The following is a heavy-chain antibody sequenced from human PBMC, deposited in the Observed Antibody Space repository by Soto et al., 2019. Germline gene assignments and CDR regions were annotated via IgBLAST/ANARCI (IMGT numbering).Heavy chain of an antibody. Sequence: SQTLSLTCAISGDSVSSNSAAWNWIRQSPSRGLEWLGRTYYRSKWYNEYSLSVKNRITINPDTSENQFFLQLNSVTPEDTALYYCAREVAVTGTGYSYFGLDVWGQGTRVTVSS. D-gene: IGHD6-19*01. CDR3: AREVAVTGTGYSYFGLDV. J-gene: IGHJ6*02. CDR1: GDSVSSNSAA. CDR2: TYYRSKWYN. V-gene: IGHV6-1*01.